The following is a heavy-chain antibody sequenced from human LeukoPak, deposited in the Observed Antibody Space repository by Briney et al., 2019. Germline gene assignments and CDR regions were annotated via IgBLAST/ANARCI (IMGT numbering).Heavy chain of an antibody. D-gene: IGHD2-8*01. V-gene: IGHV4-59*08. Sequence: SETLSLTCTVSGGSISSYYGSWIRQPPGKGLEWIGYIYYTGSTSYNLSLKSRVSISVDTSKNEFSLKLSSVTAADTAVYYCARYGRTPFDYWGQGTLVTVSS. J-gene: IGHJ4*02. CDR3: ARYGRTPFDY. CDR1: GGSISSYY. CDR2: IYYTGST.